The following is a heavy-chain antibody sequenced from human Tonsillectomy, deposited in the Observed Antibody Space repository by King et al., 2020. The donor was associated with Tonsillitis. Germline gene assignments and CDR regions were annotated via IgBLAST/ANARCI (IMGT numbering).Heavy chain of an antibody. Sequence: VQLVESGGGLVQRGGSLRLSCVASGFTFSTYAMSWVRQAPGKGLEWVSGIGGRGSTYYADSVKGRFTISRDNSKNTLYLEMNSLRAVDTAVYYCAKVLISAGDFDYWGQGTLVTVSS. J-gene: IGHJ4*02. CDR1: GFTFSTYA. V-gene: IGHV3-23*04. CDR3: AKVLISAGDFDY. CDR2: IGGRGST. D-gene: IGHD3-16*01.